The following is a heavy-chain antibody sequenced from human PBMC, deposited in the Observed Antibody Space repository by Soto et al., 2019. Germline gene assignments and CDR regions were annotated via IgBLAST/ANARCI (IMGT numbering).Heavy chain of an antibody. V-gene: IGHV6-1*01. Sequence: SQAIRLPCDISGDRVSINSAACNWIRQSPSRGLEWLGRTYYRSKWYNDYAVSVKSRITINPDTSRNQFSLQLNSVTPEDTAVYYCARLAAAVDYGMDVWGQGTTVTVSS. CDR1: GDRVSINSAA. J-gene: IGHJ6*02. CDR2: TYYRSKWYN. CDR3: ARLAAAVDYGMDV. D-gene: IGHD6-13*01.